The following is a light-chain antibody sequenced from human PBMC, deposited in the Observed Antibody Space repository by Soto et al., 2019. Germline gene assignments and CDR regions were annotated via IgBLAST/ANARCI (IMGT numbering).Light chain of an antibody. Sequence: QSVLTQPPSVSAAPGQKVTISCSGSSSNIGNNYVSWYQQLPGTASKLLIYDNNKRPSGIPDRFSGSKSGTSATLGITGLQTGDEADYYCGTWDSSLSEGVFGGGTKLTVL. CDR3: GTWDSSLSEGV. CDR1: SSNIGNNY. CDR2: DNN. J-gene: IGLJ2*01. V-gene: IGLV1-51*01.